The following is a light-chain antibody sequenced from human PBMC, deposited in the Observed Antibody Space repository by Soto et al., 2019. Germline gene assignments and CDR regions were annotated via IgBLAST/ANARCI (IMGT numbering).Light chain of an antibody. Sequence: QSALTQPASVSGSPGQSITISCTGTSSDVGGYNYVSWYQQHPGTAPQLMIYDVSNRPSGVSNRFSGSKSGNTASLTISGLQAEDEDDYYGSSYTISSVVFGGGTKLTVL. CDR3: SSYTISSVV. V-gene: IGLV2-14*01. J-gene: IGLJ2*01. CDR2: DVS. CDR1: SSDVGGYNY.